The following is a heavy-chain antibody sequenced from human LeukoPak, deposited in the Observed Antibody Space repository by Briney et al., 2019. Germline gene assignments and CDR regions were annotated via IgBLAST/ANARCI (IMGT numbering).Heavy chain of an antibody. J-gene: IGHJ4*02. CDR1: GGSISSSSYY. CDR2: IYYSGST. V-gene: IGHV4-30-4*08. D-gene: IGHD2-2*01. CDR3: ARVAPAAAMDY. Sequence: PSETLSLTCTVSGGSISSSSYYWGWIRQPPGKGLEWIGYIYYSGSTYYNPSLKSRVTISVDTSKNQFSLKLSSVTAADTAVYYCARVAPAAAMDYWGQGTLVTVSS.